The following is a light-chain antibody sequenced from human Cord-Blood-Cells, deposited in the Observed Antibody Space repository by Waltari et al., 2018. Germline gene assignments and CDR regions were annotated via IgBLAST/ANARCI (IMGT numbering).Light chain of an antibody. Sequence: DIVMTQSPLSLPVTPGEPASISCRSSQSLLHSYGYNYLDWYLQKPGPSPQLLIYLWSKRASGVPDRCCVRGAGTEFTLKVSRVGDEEVVIYYCVQALPIPRTFGQGTKVEIK. CDR1: QSLLHSYGYNY. CDR3: VQALPIPRT. V-gene: IGKV2-28*01. J-gene: IGKJ1*01. CDR2: LWS.